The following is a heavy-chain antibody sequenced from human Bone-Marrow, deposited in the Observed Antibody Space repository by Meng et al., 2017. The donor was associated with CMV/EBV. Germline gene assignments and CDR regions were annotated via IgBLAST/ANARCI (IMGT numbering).Heavy chain of an antibody. J-gene: IGHJ4*02. D-gene: IGHD4-17*01. CDR1: GFTFDDYA. V-gene: IGHV3-9*01. CDR2: ISWNSGSI. Sequence: GGSLRLSCAASGFTFDDYAMHWVRQAPGKGLEWVSGISWNSGSIGYADSVKGRFTISRDNAKNSLFLQMNSLRAEDTALYYCAKDISLRSRVGFNSFDYLGQGTLVTVSS. CDR3: AKDISLRSRVGFNSFDY.